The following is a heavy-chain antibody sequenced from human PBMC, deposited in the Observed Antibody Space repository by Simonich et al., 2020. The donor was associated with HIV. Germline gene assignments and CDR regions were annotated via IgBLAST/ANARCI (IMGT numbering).Heavy chain of an antibody. CDR1: GSTFTSYG. CDR3: ARQGNQDNPFFDY. Sequence: QVQLVPSGAEVKKPGAFVKVSCQASGSTFTSYGISWVRQAPGQGREWMRWISAYNGNTNDAQKLQGRVTMTTDTSTSTAYRELMSLSSDDTAVYYCARQGNQDNPFFDYWGQGTLVTVSS. J-gene: IGHJ4*02. V-gene: IGHV1-18*01. CDR2: ISAYNGNT. D-gene: IGHD2-15*01.